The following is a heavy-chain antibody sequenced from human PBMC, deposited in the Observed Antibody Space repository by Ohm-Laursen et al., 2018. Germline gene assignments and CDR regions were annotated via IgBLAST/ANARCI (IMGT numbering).Heavy chain of an antibody. J-gene: IGHJ4*02. D-gene: IGHD2-8*01. Sequence: SLRLSCAAFGFTFRDYWMSWVRQAPGKGLEWVTNIKQDGSDKHYLDSVKGRFTISRDNAQNSVYLQMNSLRVEDTAIYYCVRANYFDYWGQGTLVTVSS. CDR2: IKQDGSDK. CDR1: GFTFRDYW. CDR3: VRANYFDY. V-gene: IGHV3-7*04.